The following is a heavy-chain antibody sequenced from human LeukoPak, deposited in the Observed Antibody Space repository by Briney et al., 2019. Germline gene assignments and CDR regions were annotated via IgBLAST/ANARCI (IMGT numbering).Heavy chain of an antibody. CDR1: GYTFTSYW. V-gene: IGHV5-51*01. CDR3: ATSKEQLALGY. Sequence: GASVKVSCKASGYTFTSYWIGWVRQMPGKGLEWMGITYPGDSDTRYSPSFQGQVTISADKSISTAYLQWSSLKASDTAMYYCATSKEQLALGYWGQETLVTVSS. D-gene: IGHD6-6*01. CDR2: TYPGDSDT. J-gene: IGHJ4*02.